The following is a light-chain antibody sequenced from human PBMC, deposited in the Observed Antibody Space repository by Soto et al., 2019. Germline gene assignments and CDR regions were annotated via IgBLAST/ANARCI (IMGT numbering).Light chain of an antibody. CDR2: AAS. V-gene: IGKV1-5*01. Sequence: DIQMTQSPSTLSGSVGDRVTVTCRASQTISSWLAWYQQKPGKAPKXLIYAASSLQSGVPSRFSGSGSGTELTITISSLQPDDFETYYCQQYNTYSKTFGQGTKVDIK. CDR1: QTISSW. CDR3: QQYNTYSKT. J-gene: IGKJ1*01.